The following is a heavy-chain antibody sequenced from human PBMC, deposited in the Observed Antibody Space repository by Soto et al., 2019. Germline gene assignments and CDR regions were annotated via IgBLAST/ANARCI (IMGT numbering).Heavy chain of an antibody. CDR3: ARYALYYYYYMDV. V-gene: IGHV4-39*07. CDR1: GGSISSSSYY. Sequence: PSETLSLTCTVSGGSISSSSYYWGWIRQPPGKGLEWIGSIYYSGSTNYNPSLKSRVTISVDTSKNQFSLKLSSVTAADTAVYYCARYALYYYYYMDVWGKGTTVTVSS. J-gene: IGHJ6*03. CDR2: IYYSGST.